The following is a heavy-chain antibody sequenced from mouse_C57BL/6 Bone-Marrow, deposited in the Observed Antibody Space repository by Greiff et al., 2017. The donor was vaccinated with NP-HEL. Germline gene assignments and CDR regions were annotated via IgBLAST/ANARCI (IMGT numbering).Heavy chain of an antibody. V-gene: IGHV14-4*01. D-gene: IGHD2-4*01. CDR1: GFNIKDDY. J-gene: IGHJ3*01. CDR3: TTPYDYLPWFAY. Sequence: DVQLQESGAELVRPGASVKLSCTASGFNIKDDYMHWVKQRPEQGLEWIGWIDPENGDTEYASKFQGKATITADTSSNTAYLQLSSLTSEDTAVYYDTTPYDYLPWFAYWGQGNLVTVSA. CDR2: IDPENGDT.